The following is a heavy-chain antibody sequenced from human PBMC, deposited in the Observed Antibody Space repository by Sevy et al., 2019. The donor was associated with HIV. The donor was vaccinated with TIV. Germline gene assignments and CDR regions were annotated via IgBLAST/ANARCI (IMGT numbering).Heavy chain of an antibody. CDR3: ATTYSSSWYYFDY. Sequence: GGSLRLSCAASGFTFSSYGMHWVRQAPGKGLEWVAVIWYDGSNKYYADSVKGRFTISRDNSKNTLYLQMNNLRAEDTAVYYWATTYSSSWYYFDYWGQGTLVTVSS. CDR2: IWYDGSNK. D-gene: IGHD6-13*01. CDR1: GFTFSSYG. J-gene: IGHJ4*02. V-gene: IGHV3-33*01.